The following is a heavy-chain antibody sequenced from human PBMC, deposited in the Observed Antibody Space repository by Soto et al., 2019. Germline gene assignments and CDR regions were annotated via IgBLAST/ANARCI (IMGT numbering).Heavy chain of an antibody. Sequence: AASVKVSCKASGYTFTSYYMHWVRQAPGQGLEWMGIINPSGGSTSYAQKFQGRVTTTRNTSISTAYMELSSLRSEDTAVYYCARGLTTVTYYYYYYYMDVWGKGTTVTVSS. CDR3: ARGLTTVTYYYYYYYMDV. V-gene: IGHV1-46*01. D-gene: IGHD4-4*01. J-gene: IGHJ6*03. CDR2: INPSGGST. CDR1: GYTFTSYY.